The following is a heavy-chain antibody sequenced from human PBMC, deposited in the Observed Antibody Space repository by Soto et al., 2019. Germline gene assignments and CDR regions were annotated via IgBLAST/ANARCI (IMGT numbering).Heavy chain of an antibody. Sequence: QVQLVESGGGVVQHGRSLRLSCVASGFTFSNYAMHWVRQAPGKGLEWVAVISYDGSKKYYADSVKGRFTISRDNSKNTLYLQMNSLRAEDTAVYYYAKSTGYSSGWGDFRGQGTLVTVSS. J-gene: IGHJ4*02. V-gene: IGHV3-30*18. CDR1: GFTFSNYA. CDR2: ISYDGSKK. D-gene: IGHD6-19*01. CDR3: AKSTGYSSGWGDF.